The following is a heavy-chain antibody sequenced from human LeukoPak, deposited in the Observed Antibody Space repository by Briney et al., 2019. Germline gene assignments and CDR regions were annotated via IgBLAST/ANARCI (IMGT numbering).Heavy chain of an antibody. D-gene: IGHD3-3*01. Sequence: GASVKVSCTASGYTFTGYYMHWVRQAPGQGLEWMGWINPNSGGTNYAQKFQGRVTMTRDTSISTAYMELSRLRSDDTAVYYCARDVSAHDAFDIWGQGTMVTVSS. V-gene: IGHV1-2*02. CDR1: GYTFTGYY. CDR3: ARDVSAHDAFDI. J-gene: IGHJ3*02. CDR2: INPNSGGT.